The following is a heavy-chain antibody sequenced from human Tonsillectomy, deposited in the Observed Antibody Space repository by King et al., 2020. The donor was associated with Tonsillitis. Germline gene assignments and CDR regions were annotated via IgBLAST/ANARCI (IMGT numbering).Heavy chain of an antibody. D-gene: IGHD6-13*01. CDR2: IYYSGST. Sequence: QLQESGPGLVKPSETLSLTCTVSGGSISSYYWSWIRQPPGKGLEWIGYIYYSGSTNYNPSLKSRVTISVDTSKNQFSLKLSSVTAADTAVYYCARETAAAVIDYWGQGTLVTVSS. CDR3: ARETAAAVIDY. CDR1: GGSISSYY. V-gene: IGHV4-59*01. J-gene: IGHJ4*02.